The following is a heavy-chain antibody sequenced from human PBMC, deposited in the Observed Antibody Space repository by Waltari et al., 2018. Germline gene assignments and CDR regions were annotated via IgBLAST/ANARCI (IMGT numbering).Heavy chain of an antibody. J-gene: IGHJ4*02. CDR2: INHRGST. D-gene: IGHD3-9*01. Sequence: QVQLQQWGAGLLKPSETLSLTCAVYGGSFSGYYWSWIRQPPGKGLEWIGEINHRGSTNYDPSLKRRVTISVDTAKNQFSLKLSAVTAADTAVYYCASRYFDWLRDYWGQGTLVTVSS. CDR3: ASRYFDWLRDY. V-gene: IGHV4-34*01. CDR1: GGSFSGYY.